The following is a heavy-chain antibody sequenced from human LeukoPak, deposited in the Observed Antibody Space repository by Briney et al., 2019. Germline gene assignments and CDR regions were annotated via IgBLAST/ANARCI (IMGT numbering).Heavy chain of an antibody. CDR1: GYTFTSYD. J-gene: IGHJ5*02. CDR3: ARASGEWLVRIWVNWFDP. Sequence: ASVKVSCKASGYTFTSYDINWVRQATGQGLEWMGWMNPNSGNTGYAQKFQGRVTMTRNTSISTAYMELSSLRSEDTAVYYCARASGEWLVRIWVNWFDPWGQGTLFTVSS. CDR2: MNPNSGNT. D-gene: IGHD6-19*01. V-gene: IGHV1-8*01.